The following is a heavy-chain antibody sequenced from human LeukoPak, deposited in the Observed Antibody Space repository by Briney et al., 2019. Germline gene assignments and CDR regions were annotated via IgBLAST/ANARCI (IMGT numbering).Heavy chain of an antibody. D-gene: IGHD6-13*01. CDR2: IYYSGST. J-gene: IGHJ2*01. V-gene: IGHV4-59*01. CDR1: GGSISSYY. Sequence: SETLSLTCTVSGGSISSYYWSWIRQPPGKGLEWIGYIYYSGSTNYNPSLKSRVTISVDTSKNQFSLKLSSVTAADTAVYYCARDCCSSSWLRYFNLWGRGTLVTVSS. CDR3: ARDCCSSSWLRYFNL.